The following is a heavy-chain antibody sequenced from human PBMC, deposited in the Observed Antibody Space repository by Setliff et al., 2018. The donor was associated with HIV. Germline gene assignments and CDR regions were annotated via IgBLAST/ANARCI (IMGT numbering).Heavy chain of an antibody. CDR2: MNQDGSTK. J-gene: IGHJ3*02. Sequence: GGSLRLSCVASGFLFGNSWMVWVRHTPGTGREWVAVMNQDGSTKNYVDSAKGRFTISRDNAKNSLYLQMDSLRDDDTAVYYCARDPGWGALDIWGQGTMVTVSS. D-gene: IGHD1-26*01. CDR1: GFLFGNSW. CDR3: ARDPGWGALDI. V-gene: IGHV3-7*03.